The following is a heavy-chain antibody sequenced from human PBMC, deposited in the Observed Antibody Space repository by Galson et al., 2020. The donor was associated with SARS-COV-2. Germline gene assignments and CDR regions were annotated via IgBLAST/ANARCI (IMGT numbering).Heavy chain of an antibody. CDR2: ISGIGSTI. V-gene: IGHV3-48*04. J-gene: IGHJ5*02. CDR3: ARDFRGWFDP. Sequence: GGSLRPSCAASGFVFNAYSMDWVRQAPGKGREWLSYISGIGSTIYYADSGKGRFTISRDNAENSLYLQMNSLRAEDTAVYYCARDFRGWFDPWGQGTLVTVSS. CDR1: GFVFNAYS. D-gene: IGHD3-10*01.